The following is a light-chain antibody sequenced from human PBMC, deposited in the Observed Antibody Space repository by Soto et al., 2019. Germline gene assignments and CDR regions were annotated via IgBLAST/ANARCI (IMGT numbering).Light chain of an antibody. CDR2: TAS. J-gene: IGKJ1*01. V-gene: IGKV1D-16*01. Sequence: DIQMTQSPSSVSASVGDRVTITCRASQGISTWLAWYQQKPGKAPKLLIYTASNLQSGVPSRFSGSGSGTEFTLTISSLQPDDFATYYCQQYNSYSEAFGQGTKVDIK. CDR1: QGISTW. CDR3: QQYNSYSEA.